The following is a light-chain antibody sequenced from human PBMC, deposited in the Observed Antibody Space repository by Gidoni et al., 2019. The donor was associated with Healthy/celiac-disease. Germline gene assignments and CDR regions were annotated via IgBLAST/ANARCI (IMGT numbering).Light chain of an antibody. J-gene: IGLJ1*01. Sequence: QSVLTQPHSVSAAPGQTVTISCSGSSSNIGNNYVSWYQQLPGTAPKLLIYENNKRPSGIPDRFSGSKSGTSATLGITGLQTGDEADYYCGTWDSSLSAYVFGTGTKVTVL. CDR2: ENN. CDR3: GTWDSSLSAYV. V-gene: IGLV1-51*02. CDR1: SSNIGNNY.